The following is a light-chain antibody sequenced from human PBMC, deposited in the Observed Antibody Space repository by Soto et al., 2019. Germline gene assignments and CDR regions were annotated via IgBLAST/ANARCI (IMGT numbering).Light chain of an antibody. CDR2: EVS. Sequence: QSALTQPPSASGSPGQSVTIACTGTGSDVGGYDYVSWYQQHPGKAPKLMISEVSKRPSGVPDRFSGSKSGNTASLTVSGLQAEDEADYYCSSYAGSNNWVVFGGGTKLTVL. CDR3: SSYAGSNNWVV. J-gene: IGLJ2*01. V-gene: IGLV2-8*01. CDR1: GSDVGGYDY.